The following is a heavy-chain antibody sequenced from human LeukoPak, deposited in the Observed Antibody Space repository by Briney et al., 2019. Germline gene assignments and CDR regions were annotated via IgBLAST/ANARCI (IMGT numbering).Heavy chain of an antibody. CDR3: AKDRRIWAYYMDV. CDR2: IRYDGSNK. Sequence: GSLRLSCAASGFTFSSYGMHWVRQAPGKGLEWVAFIRYDGSNKYYADSVKGRFTISRDNSKNTLYLQMNSLRAEDTAVYYCAKDRRIWAYYMDVWGKGTTVTISS. J-gene: IGHJ6*03. D-gene: IGHD2-15*01. CDR1: GFTFSSYG. V-gene: IGHV3-30*02.